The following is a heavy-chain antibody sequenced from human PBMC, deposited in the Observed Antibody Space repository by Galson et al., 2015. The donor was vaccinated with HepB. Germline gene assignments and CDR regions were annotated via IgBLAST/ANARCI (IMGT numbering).Heavy chain of an antibody. D-gene: IGHD3-22*01. V-gene: IGHV4-34*01. CDR3: ARGNHYYDSSGYRY. CDR2: INHSGST. Sequence: SETLSLTCAVYGGSFSGYYWSWIRQPPGKGLEWIGEINHSGSTNYNPSLKSRVTISVDTSKNQFSLKLSSVTAADTAVYYCARGNHYYDSSGYRYWGQGTLVTVSS. CDR1: GGSFSGYY. J-gene: IGHJ4*02.